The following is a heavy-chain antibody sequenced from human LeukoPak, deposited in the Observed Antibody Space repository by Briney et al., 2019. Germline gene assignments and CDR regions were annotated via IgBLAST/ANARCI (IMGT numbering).Heavy chain of an antibody. CDR2: LSDSGTT. CDR3: ARHCGGDCYSGDY. Sequence: SETLSLTCTVSGGSISSGDYYWSWIRQPPGKGLEWIGYLSDSGTTNYNPSLKSRVTISVDTSKNQFSLKVSSVTAADTAVYYCARHCGGDCYSGDYWGQGTLVTVSS. D-gene: IGHD2-21*02. J-gene: IGHJ4*02. V-gene: IGHV4-61*08. CDR1: GGSISSGDYY.